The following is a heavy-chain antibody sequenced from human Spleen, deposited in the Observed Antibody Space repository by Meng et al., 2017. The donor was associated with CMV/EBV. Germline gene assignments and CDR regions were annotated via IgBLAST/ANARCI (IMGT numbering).Heavy chain of an antibody. CDR1: GFSFHEYA. Sequence: GGSLRLSCAASGFSFHEYAMHWVRQAPGKGLEWVSGISWNSGSIGYADSVKGRFTISRDNAKNSLYLQMNSLRPEDMAVYYCARVIVPAPWSGYYMDYDYNGMDVWGQGTTVTVSS. J-gene: IGHJ6*02. CDR2: ISWNSGSI. V-gene: IGHV3-9*03. CDR3: ARVIVPAPWSGYYMDYDYNGMDV. D-gene: IGHD3-3*01.